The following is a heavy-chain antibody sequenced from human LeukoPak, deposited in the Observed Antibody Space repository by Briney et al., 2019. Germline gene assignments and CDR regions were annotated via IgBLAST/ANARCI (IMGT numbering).Heavy chain of an antibody. Sequence: KPSETLSLTCTVSGGSFGGYYCTWIRQPPGKGLEWIGEINHSGSANYNPSLKSRVTISLDTSKNQFSLKLSSVTAADTAVYYCARGQGTVTTHWGQGTLVTVSS. V-gene: IGHV4-34*01. D-gene: IGHD4-17*01. CDR1: GGSFGGYY. CDR3: ARGQGTVTTH. CDR2: INHSGSA. J-gene: IGHJ4*02.